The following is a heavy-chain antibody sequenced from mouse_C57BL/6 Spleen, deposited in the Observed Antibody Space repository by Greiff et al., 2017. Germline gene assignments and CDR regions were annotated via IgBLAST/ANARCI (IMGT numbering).Heavy chain of an antibody. CDR2: IDPETGGT. J-gene: IGHJ1*03. D-gene: IGHD1-1*01. CDR3: TRYPVGYFDV. CDR1: GYTFTDYE. Sequence: LVESGAELVRPGASVTLSCKASGYTFTDYEMHWVKQTPVHGLEWIGAIDPETGGTAYNQKFKGKAILTADKSSSTAYMELRSLTSEDSAVYYCTRYPVGYFDVWGTGTTVTVSS. V-gene: IGHV1-15*01.